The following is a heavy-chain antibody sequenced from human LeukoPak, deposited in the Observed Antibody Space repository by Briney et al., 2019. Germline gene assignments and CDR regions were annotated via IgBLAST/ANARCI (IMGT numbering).Heavy chain of an antibody. J-gene: IGHJ4*02. V-gene: IGHV3-23*01. CDR1: GFPFSTYA. CDR2: FSGSGGNT. CDR3: ARDLPSPDY. Sequence: GGSLRLSCKVSGFPFSTYAMTWLRQPPGKGLEWVSTFSGSGGNTYYADSVKGRFTISRDNSKNTLYLQMNSLRAEDTAVYYCARDLPSPDYWGQGTLVTVSS.